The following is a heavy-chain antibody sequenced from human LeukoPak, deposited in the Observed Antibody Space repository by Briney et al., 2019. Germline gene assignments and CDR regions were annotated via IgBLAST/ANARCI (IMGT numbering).Heavy chain of an antibody. D-gene: IGHD6-19*01. CDR1: GGSISSYY. V-gene: IGHV4-59*01. J-gene: IGHJ4*02. CDR2: IYYSGST. CDR3: ARDIKGWYYLVY. Sequence: SETLSLTCTVSGGSISSYYWSWIRQPPGKGLEWIGYIYYSGSTNYNPSLKSRVTISVDTSKNQFSLKLSSVTAADTAVYYCARDIKGWYYLVYWGQGTLVTVSS.